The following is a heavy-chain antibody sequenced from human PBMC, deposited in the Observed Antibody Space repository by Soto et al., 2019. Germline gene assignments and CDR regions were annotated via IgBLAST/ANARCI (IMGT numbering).Heavy chain of an antibody. CDR2: LSRGGGST. CDR3: VRDGQYRTDGFHI. Sequence: EAQLLESGGDLVQPGGSLRLSCAASGFTFSSHGMGWVRQAPGKGLEWISGLSRGGGSTYYADSVKGRFTISRDNSKNTLDLIMNSLRVEDTALYYCVRDGQYRTDGFHIWGQGTMVTVSS. J-gene: IGHJ3*02. D-gene: IGHD5-12*01. CDR1: GFTFSSHG. V-gene: IGHV3-23*01.